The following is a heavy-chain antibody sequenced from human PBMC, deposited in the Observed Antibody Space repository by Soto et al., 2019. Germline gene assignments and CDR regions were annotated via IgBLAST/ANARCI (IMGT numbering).Heavy chain of an antibody. D-gene: IGHD3-10*01. CDR1: GFSFSTGGVG. CDR2: IYWDNDK. CDR3: VSGSFPNWFDP. Sequence: SGPTLVNPTQTLTLTCTFSGFSFSTGGVGVGWVRQPPGKALEWLALIYWDNDKRYRPSLRSRLAITKDTSKNQVVLTMTNMDPVDTATYYCVSGSFPNWFDPWGQGILVTVSS. V-gene: IGHV2-5*02. J-gene: IGHJ5*02.